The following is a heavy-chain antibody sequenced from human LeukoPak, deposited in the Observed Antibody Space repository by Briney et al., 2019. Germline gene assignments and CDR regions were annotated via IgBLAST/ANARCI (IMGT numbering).Heavy chain of an antibody. D-gene: IGHD3-3*01. Sequence: AGSLRLSCAASGFTFSSYEMNWVRQAPGKGLEWFSYISSSGSTIYYADSVKGRFTISRYNAKNSLYLQMNSLRAEDTAVYYCARGLRVFGSGWGQGTLVTVSS. CDR1: GFTFSSYE. J-gene: IGHJ4*02. V-gene: IGHV3-48*03. CDR3: ARGLRVFGSG. CDR2: ISSSGSTI.